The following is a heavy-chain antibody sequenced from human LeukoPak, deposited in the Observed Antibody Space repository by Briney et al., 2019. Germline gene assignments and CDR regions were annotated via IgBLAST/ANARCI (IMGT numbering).Heavy chain of an antibody. CDR2: IKQDGSEK. J-gene: IGHJ4*02. D-gene: IGHD6-6*01. V-gene: IGHV3-7*01. CDR1: GFTSSSYW. Sequence: PGGSLRLSCAASGFTSSSYWMSWVRQAPGKGLEWVVNIKQDGSEKYYVDSVKGRFTISRDNAKNSLYLQMNSLRAEDTAVYYCARVYRSSSGYCFDYWGQGTLVTVSS. CDR3: ARVYRSSSGYCFDY.